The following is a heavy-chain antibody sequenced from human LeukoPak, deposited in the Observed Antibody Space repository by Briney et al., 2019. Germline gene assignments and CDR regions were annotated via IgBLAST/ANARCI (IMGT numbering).Heavy chain of an antibody. V-gene: IGHV4-39*01. CDR1: ADSLSSSSYY. CDR2: IFYRGSA. J-gene: IGHJ4*02. CDR3: ARLNGVMDYFDY. D-gene: IGHD2-8*01. Sequence: PSETLSLTCTVSADSLSSSSYYWGWLRQHPGRGLEWFGHIFYRGSAHYNPALKSRVTISVDMSKNQFSLRLISVTTADTAEFYCARLNGVMDYFDYWGQGTLVTVSS.